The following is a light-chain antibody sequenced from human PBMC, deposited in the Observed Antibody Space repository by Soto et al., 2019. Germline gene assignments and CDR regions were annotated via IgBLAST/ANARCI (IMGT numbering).Light chain of an antibody. J-gene: IGKJ4*01. V-gene: IGKV3-20*01. Sequence: EVVLTQSPGTLSVSPGQRATLSCVASESISRAYLACYHQRPGQAPRLLIYGASSGATGIPDRFSGSESGTDFSLTISRLEPEDFAVYYCQEYGTSPRLTFRGGTKVHI. CDR1: ESISRAY. CDR3: QEYGTSPRLT. CDR2: GAS.